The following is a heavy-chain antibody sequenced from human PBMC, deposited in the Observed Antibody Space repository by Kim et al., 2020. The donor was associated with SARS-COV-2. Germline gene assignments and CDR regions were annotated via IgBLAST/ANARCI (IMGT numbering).Heavy chain of an antibody. CDR2: ISYDGSSK. D-gene: IGHD3-16*01. J-gene: IGHJ6*02. V-gene: IGHV3-30*03. CDR1: GFTFSRYG. CDR3: GRGPPVDRPEYYFGMDV. Sequence: GGSLRLSCAASGFTFSRYGMHWVRQAPGKGLEWVAVISYDGSSKYYEGSVKGRFTISRDIDNSKNTLYLQMNGLRPEDTAVYYFGRGPPVDRPEYYFGMDVWSQGTTVIVSS.